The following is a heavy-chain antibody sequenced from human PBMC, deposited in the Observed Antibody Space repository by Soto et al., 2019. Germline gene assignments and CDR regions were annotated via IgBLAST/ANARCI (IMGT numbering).Heavy chain of an antibody. V-gene: IGHV3-74*01. D-gene: IGHD6-19*01. J-gene: IGHJ4*02. CDR3: ARGPTGWYGYDY. CDR2: TNSDGSTT. Sequence: EVQLVESGGGLIQPGGSLRLSCAASGFSFSSSWMHWVRQAPGKGLVWVSRTNSDGSTTNYADSVKGRFTISRDNAKNTLYLQMNSLRAEDKAVYYCARGPTGWYGYDYWGQGTLFTVSS. CDR1: GFSFSSSW.